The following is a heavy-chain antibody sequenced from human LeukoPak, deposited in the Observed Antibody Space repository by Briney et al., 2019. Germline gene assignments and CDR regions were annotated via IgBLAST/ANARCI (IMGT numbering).Heavy chain of an antibody. CDR1: GGSISSYY. Sequence: SETLSLTCTVSGGSISSYYWSWIRQPPGKGLEWIGYIYNSGSTNYNPSLKSRVTISVDTSKNQFSLKLSSVTAADTAVYYCARHLFTGDRSFDYWGQGTLVTVSS. V-gene: IGHV4-59*01. D-gene: IGHD3-16*01. CDR3: ARHLFTGDRSFDY. CDR2: IYNSGST. J-gene: IGHJ4*02.